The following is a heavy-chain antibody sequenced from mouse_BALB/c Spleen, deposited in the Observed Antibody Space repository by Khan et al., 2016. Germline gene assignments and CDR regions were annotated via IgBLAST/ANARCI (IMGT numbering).Heavy chain of an antibody. CDR3: ARTYYGSLVY. CDR1: GYTFTRYW. CDR2: IYPGDGDT. V-gene: IGHV1-87*01. Sequence: QVQLQQSGAELARPGASVNLSCKASGYTFTRYWMQWVKQRPGQGLEWIGAIYPGDGDTGYSQKFKGKATLTADKSSNTAYMQLSSLASEDSAVYSCARTYYGSLVYWGEGTTLTVSS. J-gene: IGHJ2*01. D-gene: IGHD2-10*01.